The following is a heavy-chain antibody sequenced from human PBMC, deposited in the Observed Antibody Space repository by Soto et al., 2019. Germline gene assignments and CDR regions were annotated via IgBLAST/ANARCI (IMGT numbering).Heavy chain of an antibody. CDR2: TYYRSKWYN. D-gene: IGHD6-19*01. Sequence: SQTLSLTCAISGDSVSSNSAAWNWIRQSPSRGLEWLGRTYYRSKWYNDYEVSVKSRITINQDTSKNQFSLQLNSVTPEDTAVYYCARGWYSGRNWFDPWGQGTMLTVSS. CDR1: GDSVSSNSAA. CDR3: ARGWYSGRNWFDP. V-gene: IGHV6-1*01. J-gene: IGHJ5*02.